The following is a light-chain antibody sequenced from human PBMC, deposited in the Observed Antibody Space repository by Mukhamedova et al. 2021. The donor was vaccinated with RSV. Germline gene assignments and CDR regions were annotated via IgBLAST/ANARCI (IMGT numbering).Light chain of an antibody. CDR3: QQYHDWPYT. Sequence: SINLAWYQQKPGQAPRLLIYRSSTRATGIPASFSGSGSGTDFTPAISSLQSEDFALYYCQQYHDWPYTFGQGTKLEIK. V-gene: IGKV3-15*01. CDR1: SIN. J-gene: IGKJ2*01. CDR2: RSS.